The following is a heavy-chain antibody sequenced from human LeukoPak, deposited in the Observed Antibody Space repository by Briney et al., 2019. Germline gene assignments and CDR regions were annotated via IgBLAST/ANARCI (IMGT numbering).Heavy chain of an antibody. CDR3: AKDFDRSSWYFDY. CDR1: GFTFSDCA. CDR2: ISHSGAYA. D-gene: IGHD6-13*01. V-gene: IGHV3-23*01. Sequence: PGGSLRLSCAASGFTFSDCAMSWVRQAPEKGLEWVSFISHSGAYAYYADSVKGRFTISRDNSKNTLYLQMNSLRAEDTAVYYCAKDFDRSSWYFDYWGQGTLVTVSS. J-gene: IGHJ4*02.